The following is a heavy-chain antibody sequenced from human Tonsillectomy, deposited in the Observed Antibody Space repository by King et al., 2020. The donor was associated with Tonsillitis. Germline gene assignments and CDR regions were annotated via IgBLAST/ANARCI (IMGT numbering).Heavy chain of an antibody. V-gene: IGHV1-46*01. CDR2: INPSDTST. J-gene: IGHJ5*02. Sequence: AQLVQSGAEMKKPGASVKVSCKASGYTFMNYYMHWVRQAPGQGLEWLGIINPSDTSTYYAQKFQGRVTMTRDTSTSTVYMELSSLRSEDTAVYYCAREGFSGYQRYSWLDPGGQGTLVTVSS. CDR1: GYTFMNYY. D-gene: IGHD3-22*01. CDR3: AREGFSGYQRYSWLDP.